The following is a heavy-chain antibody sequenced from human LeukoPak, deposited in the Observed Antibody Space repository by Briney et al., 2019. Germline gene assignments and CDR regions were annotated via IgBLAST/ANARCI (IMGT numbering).Heavy chain of an antibody. J-gene: IGHJ4*02. V-gene: IGHV4-30-4*08. Sequence: SQTLSLTCTVSGGSISSGDYYWSWVRQPPGKGLEWIGYIYYSGSTYYNPSLKSRVTISVDTSRNQFSLKLSSVTAADTAVYYCARVYSSSWTLYFDYWGQGTLVTVSS. D-gene: IGHD6-13*01. CDR2: IYYSGST. CDR1: GGSISSGDYY. CDR3: ARVYSSSWTLYFDY.